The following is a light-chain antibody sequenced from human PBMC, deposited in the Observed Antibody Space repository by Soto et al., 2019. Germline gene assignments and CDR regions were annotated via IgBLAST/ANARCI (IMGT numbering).Light chain of an antibody. Sequence: EIVLTQSPATLSVSPGGRATLSCMASQSISTKLAWYQQKPGQAPRLLIYGASTRATGIPARFSGSGSGTEFTLTISSLQSEDFAVYYCQQYNNWPRITFGQGTRLEIK. CDR2: GAS. CDR1: QSISTK. CDR3: QQYNNWPRIT. J-gene: IGKJ5*01. V-gene: IGKV3-15*01.